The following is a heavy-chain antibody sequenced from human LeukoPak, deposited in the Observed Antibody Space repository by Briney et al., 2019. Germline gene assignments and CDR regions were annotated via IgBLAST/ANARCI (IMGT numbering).Heavy chain of an antibody. J-gene: IGHJ2*01. CDR3: ARVSSSWYQDWYFDL. Sequence: SETLSLTCTVSGGSISSYYWSWIRQPAGKGLEWIGRIDTSGNINYKPSLKSRVTMSVDTSKNQFSLKLNSVTAADTAVYYCARVSSSWYQDWYFDLWGRGTLVTVSS. V-gene: IGHV4-4*07. CDR1: GGSISSYY. D-gene: IGHD6-13*01. CDR2: IDTSGNI.